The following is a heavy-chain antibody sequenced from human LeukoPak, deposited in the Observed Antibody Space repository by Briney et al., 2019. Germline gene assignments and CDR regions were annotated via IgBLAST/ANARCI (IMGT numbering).Heavy chain of an antibody. CDR2: IKQDGSEK. V-gene: IGHV3-7*01. CDR3: ARDSAGNDY. D-gene: IGHD6-13*01. CDR1: GFTFSTYW. Sequence: PGGSLRLSCAASGFTFSTYWMSWVRQAPGKGLGWVANIKQDGSEKYYVDSVKGRFTISRDNAKNSLYLQMNSPRAEDTAMYYCARDSAGNDYWGQGTLVTVSS. J-gene: IGHJ4*02.